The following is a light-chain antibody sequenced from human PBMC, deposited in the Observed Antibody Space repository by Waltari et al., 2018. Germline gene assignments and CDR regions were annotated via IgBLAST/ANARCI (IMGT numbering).Light chain of an antibody. V-gene: IGLV1-44*01. CDR2: NNN. Sequence: QSVLTQPPSASGTPGQRVTISCFGSRSNIGNNIVSWYLQVPGTAPKLLIYNNNQRPAGDPERFSGSKSGTSASLAISGLQSEDEAEYSGAAWDDSREGWVFGGGTRLTVL. J-gene: IGLJ3*02. CDR3: AAWDDSREGWV. CDR1: RSNIGNNI.